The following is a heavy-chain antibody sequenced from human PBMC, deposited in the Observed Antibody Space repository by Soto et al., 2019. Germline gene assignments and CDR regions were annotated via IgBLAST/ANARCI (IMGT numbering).Heavy chain of an antibody. V-gene: IGHV1-18*04. CDR1: GYTFPIYG. Sequence: QVQLVQSGAEVKKPGASVKVSCKASGYTFPIYGISWVRQAPGQGLEWMGWISGYNGNTDYAQNLQDRVTRTTDASTSSVYMELRSLRSDDTDVYYCARVDYYDSSGDYGYWGQGPRITVSS. CDR2: ISGYNGNT. J-gene: IGHJ4*02. D-gene: IGHD3-22*01. CDR3: ARVDYYDSSGDYGY.